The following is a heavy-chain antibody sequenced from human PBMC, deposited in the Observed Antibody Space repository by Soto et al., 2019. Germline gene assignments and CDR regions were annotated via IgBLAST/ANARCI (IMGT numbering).Heavy chain of an antibody. CDR1: GGSVTSDEDY. J-gene: IGHJ4*02. Sequence: SETLSLTCTVSGGSVTSDEDYWTWIRQSPGKGLEWIGYIPNSGSTGYNPSLKTRLSMSVDRSKNQFTLRLTSVTAADTAVYFCATESGSTYGYFDHWGQGTQVTVSS. V-gene: IGHV4-30-4*01. CDR3: ATESGSTYGYFDH. CDR2: IPNSGST. D-gene: IGHD5-18*01.